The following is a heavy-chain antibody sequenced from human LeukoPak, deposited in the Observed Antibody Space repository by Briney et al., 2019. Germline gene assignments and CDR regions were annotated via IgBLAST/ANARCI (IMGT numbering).Heavy chain of an antibody. CDR1: GFTFSRDW. J-gene: IGHJ4*02. V-gene: IGHV3-15*01. D-gene: IGHD6-19*01. CDR2: IKSNPDDGTT. CDR3: STVDSGLYPVDY. Sequence: GGSLRLSCAASGFTFSRDWVSWVRQAPGKGLEWVGRIKSNPDDGTTIYATPVKGRFTISRDDSKNTLYLQMNSLKTEDTAVYYCSTVDSGLYPVDYWGQGTLVTVSS.